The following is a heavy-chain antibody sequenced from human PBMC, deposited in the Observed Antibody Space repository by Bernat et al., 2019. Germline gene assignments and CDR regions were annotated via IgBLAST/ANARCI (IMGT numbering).Heavy chain of an antibody. CDR1: GFTFSSYG. V-gene: IGHV3-33*01. J-gene: IGHJ4*02. Sequence: QVQLVESGGGVVQPGRSLRLSCAASGFTFSSYGMHWVRQAPDKGLEWVAVIWYDGSNKYYADSVKGRFTISRDNSKNTLYLQMNSLRAEDTAVYYCARAGFSGSYSNAPFDYWGQGTLVTVSS. D-gene: IGHD1-26*01. CDR3: ARAGFSGSYSNAPFDY. CDR2: IWYDGSNK.